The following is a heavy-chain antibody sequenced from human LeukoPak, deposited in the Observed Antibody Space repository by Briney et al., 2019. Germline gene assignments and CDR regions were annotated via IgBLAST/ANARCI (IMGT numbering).Heavy chain of an antibody. V-gene: IGHV3-23*01. CDR3: AKNPGPMVRGPLGY. CDR2: FSGSGGST. CDR1: GFTFSSYA. D-gene: IGHD3-10*01. J-gene: IGHJ4*02. Sequence: PGGSLRLSCAASGFTFSSYAMSWVRQAPGKGLECISGFSGSGGSTYYADSVKGRFTISGDNSKNTLYLQMNSLRAEDTAVYYCAKNPGPMVRGPLGYWGQGTLVTVSS.